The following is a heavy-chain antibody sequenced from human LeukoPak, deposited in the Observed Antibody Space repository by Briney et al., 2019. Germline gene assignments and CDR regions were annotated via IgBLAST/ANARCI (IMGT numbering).Heavy chain of an antibody. D-gene: IGHD3-10*01. CDR1: GFTVSSNY. Sequence: GGSLRLSCAVSGFTVSSNYMSWVRQAPGKGLEWVSVIYSGGGTYHADSVKGRFTISRDNSKNTVYLQMNSLRVEDTAVYYCARSRGTFFPHDYWGQGTLVTVSS. V-gene: IGHV3-66*01. J-gene: IGHJ4*02. CDR2: IYSGGGT. CDR3: ARSRGTFFPHDY.